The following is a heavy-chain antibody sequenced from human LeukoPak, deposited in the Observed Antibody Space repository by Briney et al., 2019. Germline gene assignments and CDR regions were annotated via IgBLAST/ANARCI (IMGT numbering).Heavy chain of an antibody. CDR2: ISATGTST. V-gene: IGHV3-23*01. D-gene: IGHD1-26*01. J-gene: IGHJ4*02. Sequence: PGGSLRLSCAASGFSFSSYALTWVRQAPGKGLEWVSTISATGTSTYYADSVKGRLTISRDNSKNTLYLQMNSLRAEDTAVYSCATDSGTYYKAFDYWGQGTLVTVSS. CDR1: GFSFSSYA. CDR3: ATDSGTYYKAFDY.